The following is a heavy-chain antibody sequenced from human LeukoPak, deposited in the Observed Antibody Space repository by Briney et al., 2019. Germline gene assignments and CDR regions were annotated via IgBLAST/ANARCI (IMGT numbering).Heavy chain of an antibody. CDR2: INPNSGGT. Sequence: GASVKVSCKASGYTFTGYYMHWVRQAPGRGLEWMGWINPNSGGTNYAQKFQGWVTMTRDTSISTAYMELSRLRSDDTAVYYCASSPGYSSSWEFDYWGQGTLVTVSS. CDR3: ASSPGYSSSWEFDY. D-gene: IGHD6-13*01. CDR1: GYTFTGYY. V-gene: IGHV1-2*04. J-gene: IGHJ4*02.